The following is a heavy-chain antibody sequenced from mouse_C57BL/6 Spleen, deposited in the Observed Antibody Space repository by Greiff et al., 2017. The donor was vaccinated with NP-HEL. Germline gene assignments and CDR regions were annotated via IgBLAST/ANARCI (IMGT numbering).Heavy chain of an antibody. CDR2: IFPGSGSN. CDR3: ASGDYDPAWFAY. CDR1: GYTFTSHW. V-gene: IGHV1-56*01. Sequence: VQLQQSGPELVRPGASVKISCKAPGYTFTSHWMQWVRQRPGQGLEWIGEIFPGSGSNNYNEKVKGKATLTVDTSSSTAYMQLSSLASEDSAVDICASGDYDPAWFAYWGQGTLVTVSA. J-gene: IGHJ3*01. D-gene: IGHD2-4*01.